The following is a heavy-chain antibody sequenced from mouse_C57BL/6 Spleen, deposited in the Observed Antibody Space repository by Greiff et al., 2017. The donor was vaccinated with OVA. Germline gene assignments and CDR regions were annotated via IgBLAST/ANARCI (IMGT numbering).Heavy chain of an antibody. V-gene: IGHV1-82*01. CDR2: IYPGDGDT. Sequence: VQLQQPGPELVKPGASVKFSCKASGYAFTSSWMHWVKQRPGQGLEWIGLIYPGDGDTNYNGKFKGKATLTVDKSSSTAYMQLSSLTSEDSAVFYCATMNDYNNCDYWGQGTTLTVSS. D-gene: IGHD2-4*01. J-gene: IGHJ2*01. CDR3: ATMNDYNNCDY. CDR1: GYAFTSSW.